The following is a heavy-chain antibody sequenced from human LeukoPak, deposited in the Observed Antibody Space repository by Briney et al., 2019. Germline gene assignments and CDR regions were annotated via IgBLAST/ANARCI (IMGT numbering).Heavy chain of an antibody. D-gene: IGHD3-22*01. Sequence: SETLSLTCAVYGGSFSGYYWSWIRQPPGKGLEWIGEINHSGSTNYNPPLKSRVTISVDTSKNQFSLKLSSVTAADTAVYYCARESSGYYPDYWGQGTLSPSPQ. CDR2: INHSGST. CDR3: ARESSGYYPDY. J-gene: IGHJ4*02. V-gene: IGHV4-34*01. CDR1: GGSFSGYY.